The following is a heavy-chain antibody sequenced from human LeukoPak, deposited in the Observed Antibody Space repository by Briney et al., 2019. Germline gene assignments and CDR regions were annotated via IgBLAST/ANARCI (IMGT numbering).Heavy chain of an antibody. Sequence: GGSLRPSCTASGFTFSTYAMTWVRQAPGKGLEWASVISGSGDDTYYADSVKGRFTISRDNSKNTLYLQMKSLRADDTAVYYCAKDQTAAVGQIDYWGQGTLVTVSS. CDR3: AKDQTAAVGQIDY. CDR2: ISGSGDDT. D-gene: IGHD6-13*01. CDR1: GFTFSTYA. J-gene: IGHJ4*02. V-gene: IGHV3-23*01.